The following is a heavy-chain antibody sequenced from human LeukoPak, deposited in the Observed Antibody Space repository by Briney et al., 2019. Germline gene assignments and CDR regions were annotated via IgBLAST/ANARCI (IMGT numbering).Heavy chain of an antibody. J-gene: IGHJ4*02. CDR2: ISYDGSDK. D-gene: IGHD1-26*01. CDR1: GFTFSSYG. CDR3: AKDSAVGAADY. V-gene: IGHV3-30*18. Sequence: PGGSLRLSCAASGFTFSSYGMHWVRQAPGKGLEWVAAISYDGSDKYYADSVKGRFTISKDNSKNTLSLQMNSLRAEDTAVYYCAKDSAVGAADYWGQGTLVTVSS.